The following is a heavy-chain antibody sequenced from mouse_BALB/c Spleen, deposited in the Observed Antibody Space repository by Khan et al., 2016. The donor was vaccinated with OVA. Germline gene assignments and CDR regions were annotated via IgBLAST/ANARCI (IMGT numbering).Heavy chain of an antibody. CDR1: GFSLNSYG. CDR2: IWGDGST. V-gene: IGHV2-3*01. Sequence: VELVESGPGLVAPSQSLSITCTVSGFSLNSYGVNWVRQPPGKGLEWLGVIWGDGSTNYHSALKSRLIISKDNSKSQVFLKLNSLQTDDTATYYCAKCTPDYYSMDYWGQGTSVTVSS. CDR3: AKCTPDYYSMDY. J-gene: IGHJ4*01.